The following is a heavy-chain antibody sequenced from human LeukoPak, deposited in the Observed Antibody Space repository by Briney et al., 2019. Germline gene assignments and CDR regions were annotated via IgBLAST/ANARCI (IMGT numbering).Heavy chain of an antibody. V-gene: IGHV3-30*18. Sequence: GGSLRLSCAASGFTFSSYGMHWVRQAPGKGLEWVAVISYDGSNKYYADSVKGRFTISSDNSKNTLYLQMNSLRAEDTAVYYCAKDTHDCSGGSCYPRWFDPWGQGTLVTVSS. J-gene: IGHJ5*02. D-gene: IGHD2-15*01. CDR3: AKDTHDCSGGSCYPRWFDP. CDR2: ISYDGSNK. CDR1: GFTFSSYG.